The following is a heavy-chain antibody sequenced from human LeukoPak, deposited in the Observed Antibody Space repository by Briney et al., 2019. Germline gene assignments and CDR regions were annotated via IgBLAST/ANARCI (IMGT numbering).Heavy chain of an antibody. J-gene: IGHJ6*02. CDR3: TRDPWYYGMDV. V-gene: IGHV4-59*01. Sequence: SETLSLTCTVSGGSISSYYWSWIRQPPGKGLEWIGYIYYSGSTNYNPSLKSQVTISVDTSKNQFSLKLSSVTAADTAVYYCTRDPWYYGMDVWGQGTTVTVSS. CDR2: IYYSGST. CDR1: GGSISSYY.